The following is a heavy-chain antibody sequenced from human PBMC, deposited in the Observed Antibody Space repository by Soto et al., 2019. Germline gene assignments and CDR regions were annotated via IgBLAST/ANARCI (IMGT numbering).Heavy chain of an antibody. D-gene: IGHD1-26*01. V-gene: IGHV3-30*18. Sequence: QVQLVESGGGVVQPGRSLRLSCAASGFTFSSYGMHWVRQAPGKGLEWVAVISYDGSNKYYADSVKGRFTISRDNSKNTLYLQMNSLRAEDTAVYYCAKDRGANSWIGDYWGQGTLVTVSS. CDR1: GFTFSSYG. CDR2: ISYDGSNK. J-gene: IGHJ4*02. CDR3: AKDRGANSWIGDY.